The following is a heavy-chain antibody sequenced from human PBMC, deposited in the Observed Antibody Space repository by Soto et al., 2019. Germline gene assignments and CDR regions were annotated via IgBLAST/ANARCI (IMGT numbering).Heavy chain of an antibody. CDR1: GFTFSSYG. CDR2: ISYDGSNK. V-gene: IGHV3-30*18. J-gene: IGHJ4*02. CDR3: AKVDTAMVTPDY. D-gene: IGHD5-18*01. Sequence: GGSLRLSFAASGFTFSSYGMHWVRQAPGKGLEWVAVISYDGSNKYYADSVKGRFTISRDNSKNTLYLQMNSLRAEDTAVYYCAKVDTAMVTPDYWGQGTLVTSPQ.